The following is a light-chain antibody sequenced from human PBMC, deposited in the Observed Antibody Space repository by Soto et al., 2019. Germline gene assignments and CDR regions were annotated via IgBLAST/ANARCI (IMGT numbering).Light chain of an antibody. CDR2: GAS. J-gene: IGKJ1*01. V-gene: IGKV3-15*01. CDR1: QSVSTT. Sequence: EIVLTQYQATLSLPPCHRASLPCRASQSVSTTVAWYHQKPGQAPRLLVYGASTRATGIPARFSGSGAGTDFTLTITSLQSEDFGVYFCQQYKDWPTTFGQGTKVDIK. CDR3: QQYKDWPTT.